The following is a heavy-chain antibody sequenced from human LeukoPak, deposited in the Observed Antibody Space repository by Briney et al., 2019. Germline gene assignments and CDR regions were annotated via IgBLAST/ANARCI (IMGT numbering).Heavy chain of an antibody. D-gene: IGHD3-10*01. J-gene: IGHJ4*02. Sequence: SETLSLTCIVSGGSISGYYWNWIRQPPGKGLEWIGYIYYSGSTNYNPSLKSRVTISLDTSKKQFSLKLSSVTAADTAVYYCARDPYYYGSGSYYKDYWGQGTLVTVSS. CDR2: IYYSGST. CDR3: ARDPYYYGSGSYYKDY. V-gene: IGHV4-59*12. CDR1: GGSISGYY.